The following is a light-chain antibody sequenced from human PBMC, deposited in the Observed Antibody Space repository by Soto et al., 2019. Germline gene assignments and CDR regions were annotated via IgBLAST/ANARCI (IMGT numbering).Light chain of an antibody. CDR2: GSS. Sequence: EIVLTQSPDTLSLSPGERVTLSCRASQRMTNNFLGWFQQKPGLAPRLLIHGSSTRDSGVPDRFTGGGSGTDFILTISRVEPEDFAVYYCQQYGRSPFTFGQGTKLQIK. J-gene: IGKJ2*01. CDR3: QQYGRSPFT. V-gene: IGKV3-20*01. CDR1: QRMTNNF.